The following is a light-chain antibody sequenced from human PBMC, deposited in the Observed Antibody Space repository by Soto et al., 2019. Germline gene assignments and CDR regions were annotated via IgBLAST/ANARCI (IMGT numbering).Light chain of an antibody. CDR3: LQNNSYPVT. J-gene: IGKJ1*01. CDR2: KAS. V-gene: IGKV1-5*03. CDR1: QSIGSW. Sequence: DIQMTQSPSTLSASVGDRVTITCRASQSIGSWLAWYQQKPGKAPKLLIYKASSLESGVPSRFSGSGSGTEFTLTISSLQPEDFATYYCLQNNSYPVTFGQGTKVDIK.